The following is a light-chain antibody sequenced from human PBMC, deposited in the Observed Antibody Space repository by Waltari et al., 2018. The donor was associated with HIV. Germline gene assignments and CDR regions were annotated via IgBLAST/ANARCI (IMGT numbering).Light chain of an antibody. CDR2: QDT. CDR3: QAWDSSTAQ. J-gene: IGLJ2*01. CDR1: KLGDKY. V-gene: IGLV3-1*01. Sequence: SYELTQPPSVSVSPGQTASITCSGDKLGDKYACWYQQRPGQSPVLVIYQDTKRPSGTPERFSGSNSGNTATLTISRTQAMDEADYYCQAWDSSTAQFGGGTKLTVL.